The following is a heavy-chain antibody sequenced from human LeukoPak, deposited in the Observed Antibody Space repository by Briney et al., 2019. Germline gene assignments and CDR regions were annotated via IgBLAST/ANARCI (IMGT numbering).Heavy chain of an antibody. V-gene: IGHV3-30*02. CDR3: AKDLRDYYDSSGQPD. Sequence: PGGSLRLSCAASGFTFSSYCMHWVRQAPGKGLEWVAFIRYDGSNKYYADSVKGRFTISRDNSKNTLYLQMNSLRAEDTAVYYCAKDLRDYYDSSGQPDWGQGTLVTVSS. D-gene: IGHD3-22*01. CDR1: GFTFSSYC. CDR2: IRYDGSNK. J-gene: IGHJ4*02.